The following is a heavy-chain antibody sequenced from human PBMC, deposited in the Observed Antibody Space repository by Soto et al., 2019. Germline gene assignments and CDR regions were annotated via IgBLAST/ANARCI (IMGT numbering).Heavy chain of an antibody. CDR1: GYTFTSYG. CDR3: VRDASSGYRGWWDP. V-gene: IGHV1-18*01. CDR2: ISPYNGDT. J-gene: IGHJ5*02. D-gene: IGHD5-18*01. Sequence: ASVKVSCKTSGYTFTSYGISWVRQAPGQGLEWMGLISPYNGDTIYARKFQGRVIVTADTATSTVYMELRSLRSDDTAVYYCVRDASSGYRGWWDPRGQGTLVTVSS.